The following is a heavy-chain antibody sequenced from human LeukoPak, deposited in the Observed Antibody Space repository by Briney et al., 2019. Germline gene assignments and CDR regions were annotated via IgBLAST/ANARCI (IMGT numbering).Heavy chain of an antibody. Sequence: PGGSLRLSCAASGFTFSDYYMSWIRQAPGKGLEWVSYISSSGSTIYCADSVKGRFTISRDNAKNSLYLQMNSLRAEDTAVYYCASTLRFLELDAFDIWGQGTMVTVSS. V-gene: IGHV3-11*04. D-gene: IGHD3-3*01. CDR1: GFTFSDYY. J-gene: IGHJ3*02. CDR3: ASTLRFLELDAFDI. CDR2: ISSSGSTI.